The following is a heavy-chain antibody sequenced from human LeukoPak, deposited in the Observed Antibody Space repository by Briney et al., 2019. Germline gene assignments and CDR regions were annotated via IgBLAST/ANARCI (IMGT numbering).Heavy chain of an antibody. J-gene: IGHJ4*02. Sequence: GGSLRLSCAASGFTFSNAWMSWVRQAPGKGLEWVGRIKSKTDGGTTDYAAPVKGRFTISRDDSKNTLYLQMNSLKTEDTAVYYCARGDYDSSGYYGYWGQGTLVTVSS. CDR2: IKSKTDGGTT. V-gene: IGHV3-15*01. D-gene: IGHD3-22*01. CDR3: ARGDYDSSGYYGY. CDR1: GFTFSNAW.